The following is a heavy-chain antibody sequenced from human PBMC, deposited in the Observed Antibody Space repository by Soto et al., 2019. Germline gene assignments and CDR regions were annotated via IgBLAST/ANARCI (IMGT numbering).Heavy chain of an antibody. J-gene: IGHJ4*02. CDR3: AKSGHCSGGSCYSSDY. V-gene: IGHV3-30*18. D-gene: IGHD2-15*01. CDR1: GFTFSDYG. Sequence: GGSLRLSCAASGFTFSDYGMHRVRQTPGKGLEWVTIISYDGTNKYYADSVKGRFTVSRDNSNNTLFLHMNILKLEDTAVYYCAKSGHCSGGSCYSSDYWGQGTLVTVSS. CDR2: ISYDGTNK.